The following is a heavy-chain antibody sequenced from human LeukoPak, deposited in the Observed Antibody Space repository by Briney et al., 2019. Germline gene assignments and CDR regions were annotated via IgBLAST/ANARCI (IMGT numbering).Heavy chain of an antibody. J-gene: IGHJ3*02. CDR3: AHSKMVRGVLRAFDI. CDR1: GXSLRTRGGG. V-gene: IGHV2-5*02. CDR2: IYWDDDK. Sequence: QXLXLXXTXSGXSLRTRGGGVGWIRQLPGKALEWLALIYWDDDKRYSPSLKSRLTITKDTSKNQVVLTMTNMDPVDTATYYCAHSKMVRGVLRAFDIWGQGTMVTVSS. D-gene: IGHD3-10*01.